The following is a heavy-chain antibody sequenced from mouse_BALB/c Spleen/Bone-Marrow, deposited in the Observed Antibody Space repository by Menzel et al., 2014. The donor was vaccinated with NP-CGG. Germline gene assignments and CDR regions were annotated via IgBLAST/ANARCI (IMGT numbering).Heavy chain of an antibody. V-gene: IGHV14-3*02. CDR3: AREDYGNSYAMDY. Sequence: DVQLVESGAELVKPGASVKLSCTASGFNIKDTYMYWVKQRPEQGLEWIGRIDPANGNTKYDPKFQGRATITADTSSNTAYLQLSSLTSEDTAVYYCAREDYGNSYAMDYWGQGTSVTVSS. D-gene: IGHD2-1*01. CDR2: IDPANGNT. J-gene: IGHJ4*01. CDR1: GFNIKDTY.